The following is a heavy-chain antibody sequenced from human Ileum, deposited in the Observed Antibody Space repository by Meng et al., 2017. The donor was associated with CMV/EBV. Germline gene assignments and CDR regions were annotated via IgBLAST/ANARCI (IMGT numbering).Heavy chain of an antibody. J-gene: IGHJ4*02. CDR2: IDPSGGST. Sequence: GESLKISCGASGFTFSDFYMNWIRQAPGKGLEWISYIDPSGGSTHYADSVKGRFTISRDNANNSLYLQMNSLRAEDTAVYYCAREISTSSGLGRGQGMLGTVSS. D-gene: IGHD6-6*01. CDR3: AREISTSSGLG. CDR1: GFTFSDFY. V-gene: IGHV3-11*01.